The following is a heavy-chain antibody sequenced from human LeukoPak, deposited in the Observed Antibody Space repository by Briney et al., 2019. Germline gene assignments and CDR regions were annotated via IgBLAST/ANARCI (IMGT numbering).Heavy chain of an antibody. Sequence: ASAKVSCKASGYTFTGYYMHWVRQAPGQGLEWMGRINPNSGGTNYAQKFQGRVTMTRDTSISTAYMELSRLRSDDTAVYYCARSPFVYCSSTSCPYGMDVWGQGTTITVSS. V-gene: IGHV1-2*06. D-gene: IGHD2-2*01. J-gene: IGHJ6*02. CDR1: GYTFTGYY. CDR3: ARSPFVYCSSTSCPYGMDV. CDR2: INPNSGGT.